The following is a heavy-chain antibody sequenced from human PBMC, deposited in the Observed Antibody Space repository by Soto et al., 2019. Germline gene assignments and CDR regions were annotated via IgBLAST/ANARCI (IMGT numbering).Heavy chain of an antibody. CDR1: GASVSSNSYY. CDR3: ASFAVVPAAIYY. Sequence: SETLSLTCTVSGASVSSNSYYWSWIRQPPGKGLEWIGYFYYTGSTNYNPSLKSRVTISVDTSKNQFSLKLRSVTAADAAVYYCASFAVVPAAIYYWGQGSLVTVSS. D-gene: IGHD2-2*01. V-gene: IGHV4-61*01. CDR2: FYYTGST. J-gene: IGHJ4*02.